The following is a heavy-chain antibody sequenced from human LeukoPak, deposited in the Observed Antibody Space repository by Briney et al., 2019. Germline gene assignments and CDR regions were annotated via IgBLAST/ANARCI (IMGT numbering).Heavy chain of an antibody. J-gene: IGHJ4*02. CDR2: IYISGST. Sequence: KTSETLSLTCTVSGGSISSYYWSWIRQPAGKGLEWIGRIYISGSTNYNPSLKSRVTMSVDTSKNQFSLKLSSVTAADTAVYYCARDTRNYYDSSGYYSFDYWGQGTLVTVSS. CDR1: GGSISSYY. CDR3: ARDTRNYYDSSGYYSFDY. D-gene: IGHD3-22*01. V-gene: IGHV4-4*07.